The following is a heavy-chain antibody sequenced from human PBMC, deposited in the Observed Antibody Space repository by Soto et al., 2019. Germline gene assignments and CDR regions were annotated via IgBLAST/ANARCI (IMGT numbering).Heavy chain of an antibody. CDR1: GGSISSGGYS. V-gene: IGHV4-30-2*01. CDR3: ASGAYGDSPHNWFDP. Sequence: SETLSLTCAVSGGSISSGGYSWSWIRQPPGKGLEWIGYIYHSGSTYYNPSLKSRVTISVDRSKNQFSLKLSSVTAADTAVYYCASGAYGDSPHNWFDPWGQGTLVTVSS. CDR2: IYHSGST. J-gene: IGHJ5*02. D-gene: IGHD4-17*01.